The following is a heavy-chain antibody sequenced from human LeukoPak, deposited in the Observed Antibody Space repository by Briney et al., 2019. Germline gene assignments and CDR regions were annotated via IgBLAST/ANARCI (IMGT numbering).Heavy chain of an antibody. D-gene: IGHD5-24*01. CDR1: GGSISSYY. Sequence: SGTLSLTCTVSGGSISSYYWSWIRQPPGKGLEWIGYIYYSGSTNYNPSLKSRVTISVDTSKNQFSLKLSSVTAADTAVYYCARRGGYNYGIDYWGQGTLVTVSS. V-gene: IGHV4-59*08. J-gene: IGHJ4*02. CDR3: ARRGGYNYGIDY. CDR2: IYYSGST.